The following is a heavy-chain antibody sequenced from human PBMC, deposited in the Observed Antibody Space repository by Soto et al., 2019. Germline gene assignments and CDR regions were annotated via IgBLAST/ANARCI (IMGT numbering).Heavy chain of an antibody. D-gene: IGHD2-21*02. CDR2: IYHSGTT. Sequence: SETLSLTCTVSGGSISSGGYYWSWIRQHPGKGLEWIGYIYHSGTTYYNPSLKSRVTISVDTSKNQFSLKLSSVTAADTAVYYCARVTRAYCGGDCLWYFDLWGRGTLVTVSS. CDR3: ARVTRAYCGGDCLWYFDL. CDR1: GGSISSGGYY. J-gene: IGHJ2*01. V-gene: IGHV4-31*03.